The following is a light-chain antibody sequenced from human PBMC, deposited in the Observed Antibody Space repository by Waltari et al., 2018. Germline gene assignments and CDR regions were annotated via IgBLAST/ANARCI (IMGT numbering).Light chain of an antibody. CDR1: SGHSSHA. CDR2: LNIDGTH. J-gene: IGLJ2*01. V-gene: IGLV4-69*01. Sequence: QLVVTQSPSASASLGASINLTCTLSSGHSSHAVAWPQHPSTKGPRFLMKLNIDGTHDKGDGVPARFSGSNSGAERYLTISSLQSEDEADYYCQTWGTAAHVVFGGGTKLTVL. CDR3: QTWGTAAHVV.